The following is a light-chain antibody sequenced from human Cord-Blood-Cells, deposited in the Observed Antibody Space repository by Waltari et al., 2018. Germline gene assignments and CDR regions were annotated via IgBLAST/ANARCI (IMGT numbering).Light chain of an antibody. Sequence: DIQMTQSPSSLSASVGDRVTITCQASKDISNHLNWYQQKPGKAPKLLIYDASNLETGVPSRFSGSGSGTDFTFTISSLQPEDIATYYCQQYDNLPGDTFGQGTKLEIK. J-gene: IGKJ2*01. V-gene: IGKV1-33*01. CDR2: DAS. CDR1: KDISNH. CDR3: QQYDNLPGDT.